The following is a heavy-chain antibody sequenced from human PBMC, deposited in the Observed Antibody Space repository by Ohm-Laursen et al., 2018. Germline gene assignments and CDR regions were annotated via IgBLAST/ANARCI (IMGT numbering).Heavy chain of an antibody. CDR3: ARVGSISFDY. CDR1: QFPFSSYE. V-gene: IGHV3-48*03. CDR2: ISTSGSTI. J-gene: IGHJ4*02. D-gene: IGHD6-6*01. Sequence: SLRLSCAASQFPFSSYEMNWVRQAPGKGLEWVSYISTSGSTIYYADSVKGRFTISRDNAKNSLYLQMNSLRAEDTAVYYCARVGSISFDYWGQGTLVTVSS.